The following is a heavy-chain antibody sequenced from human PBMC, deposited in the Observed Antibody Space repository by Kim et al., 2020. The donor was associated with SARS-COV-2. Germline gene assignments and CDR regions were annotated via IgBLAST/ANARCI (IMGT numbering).Heavy chain of an antibody. D-gene: IGHD2-2*01. J-gene: IGHJ6*02. CDR2: INPSGGST. CDR1: GYTFTSYY. CDR3: ARPLTLGYCSSTSCPRDYYYGMDV. V-gene: IGHV1-46*01. Sequence: ASVKVSCKASGYTFTSYYMHWVRQAPGQGLEWMGIINPSGGSTSYAQKFQGRVTMTRDTSTSTVYMELSSLRSEDTAVYYCARPLTLGYCSSTSCPRDYYYGMDVWGQGTTVTVSS.